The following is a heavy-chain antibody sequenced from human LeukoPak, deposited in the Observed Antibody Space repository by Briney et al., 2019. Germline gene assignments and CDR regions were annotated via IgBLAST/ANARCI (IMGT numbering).Heavy chain of an antibody. CDR2: INPNSGGT. CDR1: GYTFTGYY. CDR3: ARDSPPQYCTNGVCRRGGYYYMDV. Sequence: GASVKVSCKASGYTFTGYYMHWVRQAPGQGLEWMGWINPNSGGTNYAQKFQGRVTMTRDTSISTAYMELSRLRSDDTAVYYCARDSPPQYCTNGVCRRGGYYYMDVWGKGTTVTVSS. J-gene: IGHJ6*03. V-gene: IGHV1-2*02. D-gene: IGHD2-8*01.